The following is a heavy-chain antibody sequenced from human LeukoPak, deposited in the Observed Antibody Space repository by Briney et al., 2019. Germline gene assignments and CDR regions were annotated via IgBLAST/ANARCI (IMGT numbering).Heavy chain of an antibody. D-gene: IGHD6-13*01. J-gene: IGHJ4*02. CDR1: GGSISSYY. CDR2: IYYSGST. CDR3: ARGRYSSSWYYFDY. V-gene: IGHV4-59*01. Sequence: PSETLSLTCTVYGGSISSYYWSWIRQPPGKGLEWIGYIYYSGSTNYNPSLKSRVTISVDTSKNQFSLKLSSVTAADTAVYYCARGRYSSSWYYFDYWGQGTLVTVSS.